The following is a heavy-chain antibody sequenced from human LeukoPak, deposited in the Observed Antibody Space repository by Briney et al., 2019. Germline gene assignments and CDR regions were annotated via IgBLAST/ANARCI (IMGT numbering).Heavy chain of an antibody. Sequence: GRSLRLSCAASGFTFSGYWMHWVRQAPGKGLVWVSRINTDGSSASYADSVKGRFTISRDNAKNTLYLQMNSLRAEDTAVYYCARDQLRDFWSGFGSSDYYYGMDVWGQGTTVTVSS. CDR1: GFTFSGYW. CDR2: INTDGSSA. CDR3: ARDQLRDFWSGFGSSDYYYGMDV. D-gene: IGHD3-3*01. J-gene: IGHJ6*02. V-gene: IGHV3-74*01.